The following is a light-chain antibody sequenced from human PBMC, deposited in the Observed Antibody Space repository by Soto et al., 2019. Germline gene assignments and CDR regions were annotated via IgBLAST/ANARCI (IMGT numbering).Light chain of an antibody. V-gene: IGKV1-39*01. CDR3: QQSFGSPPIT. CDR2: VAS. CDR1: QNIENY. J-gene: IGKJ5*01. Sequence: DIQMTQSPSSLSASLGDTVTISCRASQNIENYLHWYQQKAGKAPEVLLYVASVLKDGVSSRFSGSGYETDFTLTITNLQPEDFAMYYCQQSFGSPPITFGQGTCLDIK.